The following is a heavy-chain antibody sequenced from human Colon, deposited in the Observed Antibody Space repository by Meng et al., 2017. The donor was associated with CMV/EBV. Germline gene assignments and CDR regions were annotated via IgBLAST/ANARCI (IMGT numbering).Heavy chain of an antibody. CDR3: ARGQGFFSN. V-gene: IGHV4-34*01. D-gene: IGHD3-3*01. CDR1: GGSFSGYY. J-gene: IGHJ4*02. Sequence: TLSLTGAVYGGSFSGYYWSWIRQPPGKGLEWIGEINHSGSTNYNPSLKSRVTISVDTSKNQFSLKLSSVTAADTAVYYCARGQGFFSNWGQGTLVTVSS. CDR2: INHSGST.